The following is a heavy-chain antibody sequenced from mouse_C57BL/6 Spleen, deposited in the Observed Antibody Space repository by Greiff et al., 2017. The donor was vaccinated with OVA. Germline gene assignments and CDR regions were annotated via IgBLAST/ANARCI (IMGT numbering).Heavy chain of an antibody. CDR3: ARLFAY. V-gene: IGHV5-17*01. J-gene: IGHJ3*01. CDR1: GFTFSDYG. CDR2: ISSGSSTI. Sequence: EVKVVESGGGLVKPGGSLKLSCAASGFTFSDYGMHWVRQAPEKGLEWVAYISSGSSTIYYADTVKGRFTISRANAKNSLFLQMTSLRSEDTAMYYCARLFAYWGQGTLVTVSA.